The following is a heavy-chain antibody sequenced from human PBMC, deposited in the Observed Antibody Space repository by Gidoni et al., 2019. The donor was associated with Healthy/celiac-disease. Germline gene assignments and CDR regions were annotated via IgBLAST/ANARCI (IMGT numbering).Heavy chain of an antibody. CDR2: ISWNSGSI. V-gene: IGHV3-9*01. CDR3: AKGPIFGVVQTSYYFDY. J-gene: IGHJ4*02. D-gene: IGHD3-3*01. CDR1: GFTFDDYA. Sequence: EVQLVESGGGLVQPGRSLRLSCAASGFTFDDYAMHWVRQAPGKGLEWVSGISWNSGSIGYADSVKGRFTISRDNAKNSLYLQMNSLRAEDTALYYCAKGPIFGVVQTSYYFDYWGQGTLVTVSS.